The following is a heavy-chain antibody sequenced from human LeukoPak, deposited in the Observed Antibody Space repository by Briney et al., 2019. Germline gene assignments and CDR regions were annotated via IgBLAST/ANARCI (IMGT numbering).Heavy chain of an antibody. CDR1: GGSFSGYY. V-gene: IGHV4-34*01. J-gene: IGHJ4*02. Sequence: SETLSLTCAVYGGSFSGYYWSWIRQPPGKGLEWIGEINHSGSTNYNPSLKSRVTISVDTSKNQFSLKLSSVTAADTAVYYCARGGRMVRGVPIDYWGQGTLVTVSS. CDR3: ARGGRMVRGVPIDY. CDR2: INHSGST. D-gene: IGHD3-10*01.